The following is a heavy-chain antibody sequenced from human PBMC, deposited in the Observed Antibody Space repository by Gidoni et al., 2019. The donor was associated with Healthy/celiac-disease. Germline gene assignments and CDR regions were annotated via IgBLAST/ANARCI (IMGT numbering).Heavy chain of an antibody. J-gene: IGHJ1*01. D-gene: IGHD4-17*01. CDR2: IYSGGST. CDR1: GFTVSSNY. CDR3: AIDYGDNLAEYFQH. V-gene: IGHV3-53*01. Sequence: EVQLVESGGGLIQPGGSLRLSCAASGFTVSSNYMSWVRQAPGKGLEWVSVIYSGGSTYYADSVKGRFTISRDNSKNTLYLQMNSLRAEDTAVYYCAIDYGDNLAEYFQHWGQGTLVTVSS.